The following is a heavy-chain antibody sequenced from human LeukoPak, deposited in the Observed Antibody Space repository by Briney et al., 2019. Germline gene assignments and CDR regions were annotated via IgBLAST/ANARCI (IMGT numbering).Heavy chain of an antibody. CDR1: GYTFTDYG. CDR3: ARWADDYGDY. J-gene: IGHJ4*02. V-gene: IGHV1-18*01. D-gene: IGHD4-17*01. CDR2: ISPYYGDT. Sequence: ASVKVSCKASGYTFTDYGVTWVRQGPGQGLEWVGWISPYYGDTKYTESLQDRVTMTTDTSTNTAYLELRSLSSDDTAVYFCARWADDYGDYRGQGTLVTVSS.